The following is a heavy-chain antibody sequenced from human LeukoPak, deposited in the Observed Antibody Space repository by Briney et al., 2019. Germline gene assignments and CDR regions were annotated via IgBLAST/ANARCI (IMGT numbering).Heavy chain of an antibody. CDR3: ARLSITAYYFDY. CDR2: IYYSGST. D-gene: IGHD3-10*01. Sequence: PSETLSLTCTVSGGSISSSNYYWGWIRQPPGKGLEWIGTIYYSGSTYYNPSLKSRDTISVDTSKNQFSLKLSSVTAADTAMYYCARLSITAYYFDYWGQGTLVTVSS. V-gene: IGHV4-39*01. CDR1: GGSISSSNYY. J-gene: IGHJ4*02.